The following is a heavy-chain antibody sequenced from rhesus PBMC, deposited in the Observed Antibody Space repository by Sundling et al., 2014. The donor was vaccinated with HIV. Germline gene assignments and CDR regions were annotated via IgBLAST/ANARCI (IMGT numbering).Heavy chain of an antibody. CDR1: GGSISSNQ. CDR2: IFGSGGST. V-gene: IGHV4-160*01. J-gene: IGHJ5-1*01. Sequence: QVQLQESGPVVVKPSETLSLTCAVSGGSISSNQWSWIRQPPGKGLEWIGRIFGSGGSTDYNPSLKSRVTISTDTSNNQFSLNLNSVTAADTAVYYCAIRRAVVSSGGFDVWGPGVFVTVSS. CDR3: AIRRAVVSSGGFDV. D-gene: IGHD2-39*02.